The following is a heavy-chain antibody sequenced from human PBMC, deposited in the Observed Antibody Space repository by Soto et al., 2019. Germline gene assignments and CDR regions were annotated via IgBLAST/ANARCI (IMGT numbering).Heavy chain of an antibody. J-gene: IGHJ4*02. V-gene: IGHV3-30*02. CDR1: GFRFSVYG. D-gene: IGHD2-15*01. Sequence: GGSLRLSCETSGFRFSVYGMHWVRQAPGKGLEWVAFIWYDASKQFYAASVEGRFTISRDNSKAILYLQMNSLRAEDTAVYYCAAWPEGATAVHWCQGPLVTVSS. CDR3: AAWPEGATAVH. CDR2: IWYDASKQ.